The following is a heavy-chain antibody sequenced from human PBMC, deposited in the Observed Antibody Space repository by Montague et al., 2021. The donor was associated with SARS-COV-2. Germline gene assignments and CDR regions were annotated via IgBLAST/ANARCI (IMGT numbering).Heavy chain of an antibody. V-gene: IGHV4-59*12. D-gene: IGHD2-21*02. J-gene: IGHJ2*01. CDR3: ARVHIVVVTAMRYFDL. CDR1: GGSISSYY. Sequence: SETLSLTCTVSGGSISSYYWSWIRQPPGKGLAWIGYIYCSGSTNYNPSLKSRVTISVDTSKNQFSLKLSSVTAADTAVYYCARVHIVVVTAMRYFDLWGRGTLVTVSS. CDR2: IYCSGST.